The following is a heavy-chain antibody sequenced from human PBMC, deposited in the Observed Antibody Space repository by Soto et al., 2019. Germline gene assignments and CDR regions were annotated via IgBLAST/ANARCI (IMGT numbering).Heavy chain of an antibody. V-gene: IGHV4-59*12. J-gene: IGHJ4*02. CDR2: IYYSGST. CDR3: AREFMITFGGVIPDY. CDR1: GGSISGSY. D-gene: IGHD3-16*02. Sequence: PSETLSLTYTVSGGSISGSYWSWIRQPPGKGLEWIGYIYYSGSTYYNPSLKSRVTISVDTSKNQFSLKLSSVTAADTAVYYCAREFMITFGGVIPDYWGQGTLVTVSS.